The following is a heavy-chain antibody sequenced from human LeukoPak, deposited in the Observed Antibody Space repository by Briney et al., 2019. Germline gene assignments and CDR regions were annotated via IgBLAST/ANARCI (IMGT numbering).Heavy chain of an antibody. CDR3: VREGRVSGYDSDY. V-gene: IGHV3-74*01. CDR1: GFSFSSYW. CDR2: INSDGSST. D-gene: IGHD5-12*01. J-gene: IGHJ4*02. Sequence: PGGSLRLSCEASGFSFSSYWMHWVRQAPGKGLVWVSRINSDGSSTTYADSVKGRLTISRDNAKNTLYLQMNSLRAEDTAVYYCVREGRVSGYDSDYWGQGTLVTVSS.